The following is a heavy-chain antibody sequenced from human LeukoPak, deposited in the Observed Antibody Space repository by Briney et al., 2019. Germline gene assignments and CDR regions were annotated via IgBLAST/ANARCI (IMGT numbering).Heavy chain of an antibody. CDR2: ISYDGSNK. D-gene: IGHD6-13*01. V-gene: IGHV3-30-3*01. CDR1: GFTFSSYA. CDR3: ARDSSSWYYFDY. Sequence: GGSLRLSCAASGFTFSSYAMHWVRQAPGKGLEWVAVISYDGSNKYYADSVKGRFTISRDSSKNTLYLQMNSLRAEDTAVYYCARDSSSWYYFDYWGQGTLVTVSS. J-gene: IGHJ4*02.